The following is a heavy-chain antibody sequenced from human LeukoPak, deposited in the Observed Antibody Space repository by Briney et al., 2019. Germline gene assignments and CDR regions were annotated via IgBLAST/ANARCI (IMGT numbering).Heavy chain of an antibody. J-gene: IGHJ4*02. CDR3: ARARGDTMIVVVTAYFDY. D-gene: IGHD3-22*01. CDR2: INWNGGST. CDR1: GFTFDDYD. Sequence: PGGSLRLSCAASGFTFDDYDMSWVRHALGKGLEWVSGINWNGGSTGYADSVKGRFTISRDNAKNSLYLQMNSLRAEDTALYYCARARGDTMIVVVTAYFDYWGQGTLVTVSS. V-gene: IGHV3-20*04.